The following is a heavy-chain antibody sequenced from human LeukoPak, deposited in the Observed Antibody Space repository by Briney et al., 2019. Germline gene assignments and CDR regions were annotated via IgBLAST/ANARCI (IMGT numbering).Heavy chain of an antibody. CDR1: GFTFSSYG. D-gene: IGHD3-22*01. J-gene: IGHJ4*02. CDR2: ISYDGSNK. Sequence: HPGGSLRLSCAASGFTFSSYGMHWVRQAPGKGLEWVAVISYDGSNKYYADSVKGRFTISRDNSKNTLYLQMNSLRAEDTAVYYCAKDRFEVVVIKYFDYWGQGTLVTVSS. CDR3: AKDRFEVVVIKYFDY. V-gene: IGHV3-30*18.